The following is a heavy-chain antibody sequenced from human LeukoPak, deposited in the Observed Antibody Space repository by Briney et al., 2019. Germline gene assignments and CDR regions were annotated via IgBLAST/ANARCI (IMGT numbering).Heavy chain of an antibody. Sequence: SETLSLTCTVSGGSISSSSYYWGWIRQPPGKGLEWIGSIYYSGSTYYNPSLKSRVTISVDTSKNQFSLKLGSVTAADTAVYYCAEWSGGYWGQGTLVTVSS. CDR1: GGSISSSSYY. D-gene: IGHD3-3*01. CDR2: IYYSGST. V-gene: IGHV4-39*01. CDR3: AEWSGGY. J-gene: IGHJ4*02.